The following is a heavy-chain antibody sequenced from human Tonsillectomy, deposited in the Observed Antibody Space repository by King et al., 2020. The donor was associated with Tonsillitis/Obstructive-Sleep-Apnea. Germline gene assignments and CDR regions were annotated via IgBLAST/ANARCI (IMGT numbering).Heavy chain of an antibody. CDR2: INHSGST. CDR3: AGGEGVLVVELEDIRVDP. CDR1: GGSFNDYS. V-gene: IGHV4-34*01. J-gene: IGHJ5*02. D-gene: IGHD2-15*01. Sequence: VQLQQWGAGLLKPSETLSLTCAVYGGSFNDYSWNWIRQPPGKGLEWIGEINHSGSTTYNPSLKSRVTMAVDPSKKQFSLNLTSVTAADTAVYYCAGGEGVLVVELEDIRVDPRGQGTPVTVSS.